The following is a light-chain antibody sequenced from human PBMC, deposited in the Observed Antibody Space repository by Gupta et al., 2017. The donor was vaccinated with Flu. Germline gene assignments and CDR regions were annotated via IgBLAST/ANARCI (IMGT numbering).Light chain of an antibody. CDR3: QASPNNNAVYSGV. CDR2: QDS. CDR1: DFGNKY. V-gene: IGLV3-1*01. J-gene: IGLJ3*02. Sequence: TAANTCSGDDFGNKYVCCYQRRTGQYPVLVIYQDSKRRPGIPEGLSGSTTGNTATLPISGTQALDESSFYCQASPNNNAVYSGVFGGGTKLTVL.